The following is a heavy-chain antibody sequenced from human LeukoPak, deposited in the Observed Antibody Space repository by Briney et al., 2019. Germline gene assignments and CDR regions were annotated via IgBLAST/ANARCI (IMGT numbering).Heavy chain of an antibody. Sequence: GGSLRLSCAASGFTFDDYATHWVRQAPGKGLEWVSLITVDGGSTYYADSVKGRFTISRHNSKNTLYLQMNSLRPEDTAVYYCVYVDTVMATGDYWGQGTLVTVSS. CDR2: ITVDGGST. J-gene: IGHJ4*02. CDR1: GFTFDDYA. V-gene: IGHV3-43*02. D-gene: IGHD5-18*01. CDR3: VYVDTVMATGDY.